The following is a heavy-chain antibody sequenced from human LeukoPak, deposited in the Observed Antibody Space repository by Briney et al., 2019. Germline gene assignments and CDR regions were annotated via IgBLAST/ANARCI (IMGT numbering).Heavy chain of an antibody. CDR3: ARVAVTDTIDY. V-gene: IGHV4-34*01. CDR2: INHSGST. Sequence: PSETLSLTCAVYGGSFSGYYWSWIRQPPGKGLDWIGEINHSGSTNYNPSLKSRVTISVDTSKNQFSLKLSSVTAADTAVYYCARVAVTDTIDYWGQGTLVTVSS. J-gene: IGHJ4*02. CDR1: GGSFSGYY. D-gene: IGHD4-23*01.